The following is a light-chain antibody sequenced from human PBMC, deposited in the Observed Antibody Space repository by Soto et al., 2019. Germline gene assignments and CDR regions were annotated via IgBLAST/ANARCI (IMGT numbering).Light chain of an antibody. Sequence: EIVMTQSPVTLSVSPGERVTLSCRASQSVGTTVAWYQQKSDQAPRLLIYYASTRATGVPARFSGSASGTDFTLSITSLQSEDFGVYYCQQYKDWPPTFGQGTKVEIK. CDR2: YAS. CDR3: QQYKDWPPT. CDR1: QSVGTT. V-gene: IGKV3-15*01. J-gene: IGKJ1*01.